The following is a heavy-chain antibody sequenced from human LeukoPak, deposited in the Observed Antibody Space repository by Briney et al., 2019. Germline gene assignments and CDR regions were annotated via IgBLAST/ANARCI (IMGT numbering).Heavy chain of an antibody. CDR3: ARDLVRYFDWLSHYGMDV. Sequence: GGSLRLSCAASGFTFSSYEMNWVRQAPGEGLEWVSYISSSGSTIYYADSVKGRFTISRDNAKNSLYLQMNSLRAEDTAVYYCARDLVRYFDWLSHYGMDVWGQGTTVTVSS. J-gene: IGHJ6*02. CDR1: GFTFSSYE. CDR2: ISSSGSTI. V-gene: IGHV3-48*03. D-gene: IGHD3-9*01.